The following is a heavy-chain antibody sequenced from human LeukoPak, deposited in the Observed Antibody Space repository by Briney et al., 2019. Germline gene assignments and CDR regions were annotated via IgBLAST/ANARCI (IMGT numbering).Heavy chain of an antibody. CDR2: IYYTGTT. CDR1: GGSISSAAYY. CDR3: ARRPIAAGNNWFDP. D-gene: IGHD6-13*01. Sequence: PSETLSLTCTVSGGSISSAAYYWGWVRQPPGKGLDWIGSIYYTGTTYYSPSLQTRATLSFDTSKNQFSLKLTFVTAADTAVYFCARRPIAAGNNWFDPWGQGTLVTVSS. V-gene: IGHV4-39*01. J-gene: IGHJ5*02.